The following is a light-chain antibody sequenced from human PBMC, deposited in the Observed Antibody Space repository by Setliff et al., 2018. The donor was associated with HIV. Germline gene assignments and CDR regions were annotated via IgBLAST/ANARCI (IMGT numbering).Light chain of an antibody. Sequence: SYELTQPPSVSVSPGKTARIACGGDNIRSKTVHWYQQKSGRAPVLVVYVDRERPSGIPERFSGSNSGNTATLTISRVEAGDEADYYCQVWDSSSFHYVFGPGTKVTVL. J-gene: IGLJ1*01. CDR1: NIRSKT. CDR3: QVWDSSSFHYV. V-gene: IGLV3-21*03. CDR2: VDR.